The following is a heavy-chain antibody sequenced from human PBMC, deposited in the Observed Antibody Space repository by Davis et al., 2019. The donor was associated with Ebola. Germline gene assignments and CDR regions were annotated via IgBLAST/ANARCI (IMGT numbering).Heavy chain of an antibody. J-gene: IGHJ4*02. CDR2: ISYDGSNK. V-gene: IGHV3-30*18. Sequence: GGSLRLSCAASGFTFSSYGMHWVRQAPGKGLEWVAVISYDGSNKYYADSVKGRFTISRDNAKNCLYLQMNSLRAEDTALYYCAKGGVGPSSSSLGLDYWGQGTLVTVSS. D-gene: IGHD6-6*01. CDR3: AKGGVGPSSSSLGLDY. CDR1: GFTFSSYG.